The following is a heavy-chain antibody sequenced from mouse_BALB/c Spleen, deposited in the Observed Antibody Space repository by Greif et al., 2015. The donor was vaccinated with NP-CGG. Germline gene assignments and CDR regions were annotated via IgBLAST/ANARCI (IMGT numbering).Heavy chain of an antibody. CDR2: ISSGGST. D-gene: IGHD2-1*01. J-gene: IGHJ3*01. Sequence: EVKLMESGGGLVKPGGSLKLSCAASGFTFSSYAMSWVRQTPEKRLEWVASISSGGSTYYPDSVKGRFTISRDNARNILYLQMSSLRSEDTAMYYCAREGLGGNPQFAYWGQGTLVTVSA. CDR1: GFTFSSYA. V-gene: IGHV5-6-5*01. CDR3: AREGLGGNPQFAY.